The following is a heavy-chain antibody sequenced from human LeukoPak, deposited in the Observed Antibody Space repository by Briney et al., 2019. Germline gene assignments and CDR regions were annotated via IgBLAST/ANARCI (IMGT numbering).Heavy chain of an antibody. Sequence: GGSLRLSCAASGFTFSIYSMNWVRQAPGKGLEWVSSISSSSSYIYYADSVKGRFTISRDNAKNSLYLQMNSLRAEDTAVYYCARLRIWFGEFKDAFDIWGQGTMVTVSS. D-gene: IGHD3-10*01. CDR1: GFTFSIYS. CDR3: ARLRIWFGEFKDAFDI. CDR2: ISSSSSYI. J-gene: IGHJ3*02. V-gene: IGHV3-21*01.